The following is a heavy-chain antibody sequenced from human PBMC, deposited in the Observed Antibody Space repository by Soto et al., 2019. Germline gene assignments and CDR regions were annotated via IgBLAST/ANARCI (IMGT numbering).Heavy chain of an antibody. CDR2: ISSSSSTI. D-gene: IGHD3-16*01. CDR3: ARELYVWGTFGAFDI. J-gene: IGHJ3*02. Sequence: PGGSLSLSCAASGFTFSSYSMNWVRQAPGKGLEWVSYISSSSSTIYYADSVKGRFTISRDNAKNSLYLQMNSLRDEDTAVYYCARELYVWGTFGAFDIWGQGTMVTVSS. V-gene: IGHV3-48*02. CDR1: GFTFSSYS.